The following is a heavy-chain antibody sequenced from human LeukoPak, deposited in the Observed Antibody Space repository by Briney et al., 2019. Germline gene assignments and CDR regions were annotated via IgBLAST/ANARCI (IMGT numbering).Heavy chain of an antibody. V-gene: IGHV2-5*02. Sequence: SGPTLVKPTQTLTLTCTFSGFSLRTSGVGVGWIRQPPGKALEWLAVIYWDDDKRYNPSLTSRLTITKDTSKNQVVLKMTNMNAVDTATYYCAHINEVAAMVPFDYWGQGTLVTVSS. CDR3: AHINEVAAMVPFDY. CDR2: IYWDDDK. CDR1: GFSLRTSGVG. J-gene: IGHJ4*02. D-gene: IGHD5-18*01.